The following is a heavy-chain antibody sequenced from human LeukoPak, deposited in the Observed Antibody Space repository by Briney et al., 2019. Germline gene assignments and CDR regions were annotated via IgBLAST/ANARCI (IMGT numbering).Heavy chain of an antibody. CDR2: IHHDGRI. CDR1: GDSIDSTNW. D-gene: IGHD3-16*02. J-gene: IGHJ4*02. CDR3: ARSHDHLWGNYPDY. Sequence: PSETLSLTCDVSGDSIDSTNWWNWVRQPPGKGLEWIGEIHHDGRINYNPSLKRRVTLSVDKSKNQFSLRLNSVTAADTAMYYCARSHDHLWGNYPDYWGQGTLVTVSS. V-gene: IGHV4/OR15-8*01.